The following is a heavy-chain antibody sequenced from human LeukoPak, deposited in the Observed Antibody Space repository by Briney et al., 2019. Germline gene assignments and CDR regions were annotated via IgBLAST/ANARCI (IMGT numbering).Heavy chain of an antibody. D-gene: IGHD3-10*01. J-gene: IGHJ4*02. CDR3: AWEKLWFGENPRSREWY. CDR1: GGSISGSSYY. Sequence: SETLSLTFTVSGGSISGSSYYWGWIRQPPGKGLEWIGSIYYSGSTYYNPSLKSRVTISVDTSKNQFSLKLSSVTAADTAVYYCAWEKLWFGENPRSREWYWGQGTLVTVSS. CDR2: IYYSGST. V-gene: IGHV4-39*01.